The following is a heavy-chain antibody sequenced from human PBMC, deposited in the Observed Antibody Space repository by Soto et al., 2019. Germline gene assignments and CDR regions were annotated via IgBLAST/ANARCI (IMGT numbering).Heavy chain of an antibody. J-gene: IGHJ6*02. D-gene: IGHD6-19*01. V-gene: IGHV3-49*04. CDR2: IRSKAYGGTT. CDR1: GFTFGDYA. Sequence: PGGSLRLSCTASGFTFGDYAMIWVRQAPGKGLEWVGFIRSKAYGGTTEYAASVKGRFTISRDDSKSIAYLQMNSLKTEDTAVYYCTRVKGSSGWFRGYYYYYGMDVWGQGTTVTVSS. CDR3: TRVKGSSGWFRGYYYYYGMDV.